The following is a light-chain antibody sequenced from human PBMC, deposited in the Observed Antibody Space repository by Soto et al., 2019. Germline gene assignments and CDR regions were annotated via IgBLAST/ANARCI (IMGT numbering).Light chain of an antibody. CDR1: QSVSSSY. CDR3: XQXXSSLPYT. V-gene: IGKV3-20*01. CDR2: GAS. Sequence: EIVLTQSPGTLSLSPGERATLSCRASQSVSSSYLAWYQQKPGQAPRLLIYGASSRATGIPDRFSGSGSGTDFTLTISRLEPEDXAVYXCXQXXSSLPYTFGQGTKLEIK. J-gene: IGKJ2*01.